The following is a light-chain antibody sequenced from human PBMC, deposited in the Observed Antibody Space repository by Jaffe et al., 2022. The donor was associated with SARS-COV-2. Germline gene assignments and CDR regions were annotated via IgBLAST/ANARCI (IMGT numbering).Light chain of an antibody. V-gene: IGLV1-44*01. CDR1: SSNIGSNT. Sequence: QSVLTQPPSASGTPGQRVTISCSGSSSNIGSNTVNWYQQLPGTAPKLLIYNNNQRPSGVPDRFSGSKSGTSASLAISGLQSDDEADYYCAAWDDSLNTWVFGGGTKLTVL. CDR2: NNN. J-gene: IGLJ3*02. CDR3: AAWDDSLNTWV.